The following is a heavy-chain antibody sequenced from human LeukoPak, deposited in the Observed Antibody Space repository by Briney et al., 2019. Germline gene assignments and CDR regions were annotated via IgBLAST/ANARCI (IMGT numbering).Heavy chain of an antibody. J-gene: IGHJ2*01. D-gene: IGHD3-9*01. Sequence: PGGSLRLSCAASGFTFSDYYMSWIRQAPGKGLEWVSYITSSGSTIYYADSVKGRFTISRDNAKNSLYLQMTSLRAEDTAVYYCARDLVSAHWYFDLWGRGTLVTVSS. CDR1: GFTFSDYY. CDR2: ITSSGSTI. CDR3: ARDLVSAHWYFDL. V-gene: IGHV3-11*04.